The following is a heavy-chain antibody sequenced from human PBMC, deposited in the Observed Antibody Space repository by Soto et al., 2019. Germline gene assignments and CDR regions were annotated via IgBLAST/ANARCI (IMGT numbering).Heavy chain of an antibody. Sequence: ASVKVSCKASGYTFTSYDINWVRQATGQGLEWMGWMNPNSGNTGYAQKFQGRVTMTRNTSISTAYMELSSLRSEDTAVYYCARGLSSSCDPNWFDPWGQGTLVTVSS. J-gene: IGHJ5*02. CDR1: GYTFTSYD. CDR2: MNPNSGNT. CDR3: ARGLSSSCDPNWFDP. D-gene: IGHD6-13*01. V-gene: IGHV1-8*01.